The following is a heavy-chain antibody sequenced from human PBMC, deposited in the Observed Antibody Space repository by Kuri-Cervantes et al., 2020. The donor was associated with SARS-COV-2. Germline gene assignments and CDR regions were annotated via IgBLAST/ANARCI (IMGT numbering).Heavy chain of an antibody. CDR3: ARDPTGYCSGGSCYLDSWFDP. V-gene: IGHV1-2*02. J-gene: IGHJ5*02. CDR1: GYTFTGYY. Sequence: ASVKVSCKASGYTFTGYYMHWVRQAPGQGLEWMGWINPNSGGTNYAQKFQGRATMTRDTSISTAYMELSRLRSDDTAVYYCARDPTGYCSGGSCYLDSWFDPWGQGTLVTVSS. D-gene: IGHD2-15*01. CDR2: INPNSGGT.